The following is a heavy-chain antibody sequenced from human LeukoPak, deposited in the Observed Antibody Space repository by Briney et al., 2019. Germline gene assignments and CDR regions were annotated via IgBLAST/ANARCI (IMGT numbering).Heavy chain of an antibody. Sequence: ASETLSLTCTVSGGSVSGYYWSWIRQPPGKGLEWIGEINHSGSTNYNPSLKSRVTISVDTSKNQFSLKLSSVTAADTAVYYCARGRSDILTGFPFDYWGQGTLVTVSS. J-gene: IGHJ4*02. CDR2: INHSGST. CDR1: GGSVSGYY. D-gene: IGHD3-9*01. CDR3: ARGRSDILTGFPFDY. V-gene: IGHV4-34*01.